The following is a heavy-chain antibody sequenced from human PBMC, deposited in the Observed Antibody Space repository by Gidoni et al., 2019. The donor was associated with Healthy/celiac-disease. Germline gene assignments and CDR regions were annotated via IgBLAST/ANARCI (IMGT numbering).Heavy chain of an antibody. Sequence: VQLVASGGGLVQPGGSLRLSCAAYGFTFSSYSMNWVRQAQGKGLEWVSYIISSSRTIFYADSVKGRFTISRDNAKNSRYLQMNSLRDEDTAVYYCAREPIAAAAPFDYWGQGTLVTVSS. CDR2: IISSSRTI. CDR1: GFTFSSYS. D-gene: IGHD6-13*01. CDR3: AREPIAAAAPFDY. V-gene: IGHV3-48*02. J-gene: IGHJ4*02.